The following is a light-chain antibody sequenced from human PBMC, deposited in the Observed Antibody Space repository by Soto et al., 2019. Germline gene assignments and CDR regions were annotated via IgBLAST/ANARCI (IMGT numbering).Light chain of an antibody. CDR2: GAS. J-gene: IGKJ1*01. CDR3: QQRRT. CDR1: QSVSSN. Sequence: EIVMTQSPATLSVSPGERATLSCRASQSVSSNLAWYQQKPGQAPRLLIYGASTRATGIPARFSGSGSGTEFTLTIGSLQSEDLAVYYCQQRRTFGQGTKVEIK. V-gene: IGKV3-15*01.